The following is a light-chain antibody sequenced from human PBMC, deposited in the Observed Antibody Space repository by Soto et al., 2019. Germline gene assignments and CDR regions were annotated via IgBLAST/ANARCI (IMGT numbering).Light chain of an antibody. CDR1: QSISTW. V-gene: IGKV1-5*03. CDR2: SAS. CDR3: LQYNASPWT. J-gene: IGKJ1*01. Sequence: DIQMTQSPSTLSASVGDRVTITCRASQSISTWLAWYQQKPGKAPKLLIYSASDLESGVPSRFSGSGFGTEFTLAISSLQPDDFATYYCLQYNASPWTFGQGTKVDIK.